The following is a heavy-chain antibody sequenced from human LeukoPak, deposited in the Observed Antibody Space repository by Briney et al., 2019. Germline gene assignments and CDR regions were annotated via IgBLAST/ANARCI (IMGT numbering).Heavy chain of an antibody. CDR2: INPSGGST. V-gene: IGHV1-46*01. Sequence: ASVKVSCKASGYTFTSYYMHWVRQAPGQGLEWMGIINPSGGSTSCAQKFQGRVTMARDTSTSTVYMELSSLRSEDTAVYYCASTISTEGTAYYYYYGMDVWGQGTTVTVSS. J-gene: IGHJ6*02. CDR1: GYTFTSYY. CDR3: ASTISTEGTAYYYYYGMDV. D-gene: IGHD3-9*01.